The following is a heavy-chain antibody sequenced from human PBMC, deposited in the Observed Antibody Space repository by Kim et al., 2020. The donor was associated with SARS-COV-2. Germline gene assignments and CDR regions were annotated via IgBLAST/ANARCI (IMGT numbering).Heavy chain of an antibody. D-gene: IGHD2-2*01. J-gene: IGHJ4*02. CDR3: ARHGDCSSTSCYLAY. V-gene: IGHV4-39*01. Sequence: PSLKSRVTIPVDTSKNPFSLKLSSVTAADTAVYYCARHGDCSSTSCYLAYWGQGTLVTVSS.